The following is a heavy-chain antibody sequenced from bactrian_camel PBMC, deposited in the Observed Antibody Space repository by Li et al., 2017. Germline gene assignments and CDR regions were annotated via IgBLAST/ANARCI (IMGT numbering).Heavy chain of an antibody. D-gene: IGHD3*01. CDR1: GFTFSSNW. V-gene: IGHV3S1*01. CDR3: AAGPTHNGYCSTLRNPQY. CDR2: INSDSGGGET. Sequence: HVQLVESGGGSVQAGGSLRLSSAASGFTFSSNWMYRVRQARGKGLEWVSHINSDSGGGETYYVDSVKGRFTISRDDAKNTVYLQMSKLTTEDTAMYYCAAGPTHNGYCSTLRNPQYWGQGTQVTVS. J-gene: IGHJ4*01.